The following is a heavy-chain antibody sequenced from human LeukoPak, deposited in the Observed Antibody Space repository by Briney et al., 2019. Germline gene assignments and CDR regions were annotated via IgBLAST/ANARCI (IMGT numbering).Heavy chain of an antibody. V-gene: IGHV4-4*02. J-gene: IGHJ4*02. Sequence: SETLSLTCAVSGGSISSSNWWSWVRQPPGKGLEWIGEIYHSGSTNYNPSLKSRVTISVDTSKNQFSLKLSSVTAADTAVYYCARRGSYYTFDYWGQGTLVTVSS. CDR3: ARRGSYYTFDY. D-gene: IGHD1-26*01. CDR1: GGSISSSNW. CDR2: IYHSGST.